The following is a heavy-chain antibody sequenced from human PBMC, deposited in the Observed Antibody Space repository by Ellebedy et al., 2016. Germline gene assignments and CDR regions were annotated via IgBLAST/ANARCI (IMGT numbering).Heavy chain of an antibody. J-gene: IGHJ6*02. V-gene: IGHV3-53*05. CDR3: ARDFSSSSSDYYYYGMDV. D-gene: IGHD6-6*01. CDR2: IFSDGNT. CDR1: GFTVSTNY. Sequence: GESLKISCAASGFTVSTNYMKWVRQAPGKGLEWVSAIFSDGNTYYADSVKGRFTISRDNSKNTLYLQMNSLRAEDTAVYYCARDFSSSSSDYYYYGMDVWGQGTTVTVSS.